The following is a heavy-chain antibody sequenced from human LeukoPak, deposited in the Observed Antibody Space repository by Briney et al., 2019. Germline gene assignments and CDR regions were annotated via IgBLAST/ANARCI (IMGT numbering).Heavy chain of an antibody. V-gene: IGHV4-38-2*02. Sequence: SETLSLTCTVSGYSISSGYYWGWIRQPPGKGLEWIGSIYHSGSTYYNPSLKSRVTISVDTSKNQFSLNLRSVTAADTAVYYCARSGGDYWGQGTLVTVSS. CDR3: ARSGGDY. CDR1: GYSISSGYY. J-gene: IGHJ4*02. D-gene: IGHD3-16*01. CDR2: IYHSGST.